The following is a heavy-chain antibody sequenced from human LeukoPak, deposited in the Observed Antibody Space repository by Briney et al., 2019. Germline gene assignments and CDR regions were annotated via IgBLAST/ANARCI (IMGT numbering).Heavy chain of an antibody. CDR3: AKVHSSGWFFDY. J-gene: IGHJ4*02. CDR1: GFTFSSYG. D-gene: IGHD6-19*01. CDR2: IRYDGSNK. V-gene: IGHV3-30*02. Sequence: GGSLRLSCAASGFTFSSYGMHWVRQAPGKGLGWVAFIRYDGSNKYYADSVKGRFTISRDNSKNTLYLQMNSLRAEDTAVYYCAKVHSSGWFFDYWGQGTLVTVSS.